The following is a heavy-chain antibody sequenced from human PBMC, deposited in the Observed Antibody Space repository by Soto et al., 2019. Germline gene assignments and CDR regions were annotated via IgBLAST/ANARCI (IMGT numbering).Heavy chain of an antibody. D-gene: IGHD3-22*01. CDR2: INPSGGRT. V-gene: IGHV1-46*01. J-gene: IGHJ4*02. CDR1: GHSFTTYY. CDR3: AGLYHYDSSGYYDY. Sequence: AASGKVSCKESGHSFTTYYMHLVRQAPGQGLEWMGIINPSGGRTTYAQKFQGRVTMTRDTSTSTFHMELSSLTSEDTAVYYCAGLYHYDSSGYYDYWGQGTLVTVSS.